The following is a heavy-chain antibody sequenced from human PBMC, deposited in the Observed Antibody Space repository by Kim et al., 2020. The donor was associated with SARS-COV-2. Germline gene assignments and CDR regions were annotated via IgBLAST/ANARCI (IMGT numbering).Heavy chain of an antibody. Sequence: GGSLRLSCAASGFTFSSYAMSWVRQAPGKGLEWVSVIYSGGSSTYYADSVKGRFTISRDNSKNTLYLQMNSLRAEDTAVYYCAKYYYDSSGYYYEDWYFDLWGRGTLVTVSS. D-gene: IGHD3-22*01. CDR2: IYSGGSST. J-gene: IGHJ2*01. V-gene: IGHV3-23*03. CDR1: GFTFSSYA. CDR3: AKYYYDSSGYYYEDWYFDL.